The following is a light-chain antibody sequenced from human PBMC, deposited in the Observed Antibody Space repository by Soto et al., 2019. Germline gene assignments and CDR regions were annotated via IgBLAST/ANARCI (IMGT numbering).Light chain of an antibody. V-gene: IGKV3-11*01. CDR1: QSVNNY. Sequence: EIVLTQSPATLSLSPGERATLSCRASQSVNNYLAWYQQKPGQAPRLLIYDASNRATGIPPRFSGTGSGTDFTLTISRLEPEDFAVYYGQQRYAWPLTFGGGTKVEIK. CDR2: DAS. J-gene: IGKJ4*01. CDR3: QQRYAWPLT.